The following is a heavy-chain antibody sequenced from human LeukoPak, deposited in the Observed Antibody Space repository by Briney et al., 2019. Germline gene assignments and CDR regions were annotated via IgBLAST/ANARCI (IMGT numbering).Heavy chain of an antibody. CDR1: GFTFSSYG. V-gene: IGHV3-30*02. Sequence: GGSLRLSCAASGFTFSSYGMHWVRQAPGKGLEWVAFIRYDGSNKYYADSVKGRFTISRDNSKNTLYLQMNSLRADDTAVYSCARSPRRDTAMVHPDYWGQGTLVTVSS. D-gene: IGHD5-18*01. CDR2: IRYDGSNK. J-gene: IGHJ4*02. CDR3: ARSPRRDTAMVHPDY.